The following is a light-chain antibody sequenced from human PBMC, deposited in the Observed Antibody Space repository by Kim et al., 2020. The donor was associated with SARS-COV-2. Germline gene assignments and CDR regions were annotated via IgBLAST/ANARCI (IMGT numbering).Light chain of an antibody. J-gene: IGKJ3*01. CDR1: QSLSSPY. V-gene: IGKV3-20*01. CDR2: RAS. Sequence: CTGEKATLSCRASQSLSSPYLAWYQQRHGQAPSLLISRASLRATGVPDRFSGSGSGTDFTLTISRVETEDSEMYYCQQYDRPPVTFGPGTKVDIK. CDR3: QQYDRPPVT.